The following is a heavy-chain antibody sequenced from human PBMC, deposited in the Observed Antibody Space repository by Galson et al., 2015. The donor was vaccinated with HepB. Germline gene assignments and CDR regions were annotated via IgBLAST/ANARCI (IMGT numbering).Heavy chain of an antibody. CDR1: GGTFSSYT. J-gene: IGHJ4*02. Sequence: SVKVSCKASGGTFSSYTISWVRQAPGQGLEWMGRIIPILGIANYARKFQGRVTITADKSTSTAYMELSSLRSEDTAVYYCARLAVAGGIEDYWGQGTLVTVSS. CDR3: ARLAVAGGIEDY. D-gene: IGHD6-19*01. CDR2: IIPILGIA. V-gene: IGHV1-69*02.